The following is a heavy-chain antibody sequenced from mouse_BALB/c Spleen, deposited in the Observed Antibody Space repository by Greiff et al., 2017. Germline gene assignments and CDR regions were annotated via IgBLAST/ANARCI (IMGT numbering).Heavy chain of an antibody. D-gene: IGHD2-4*01. CDR1: GYTFTDYN. V-gene: IGHV1S29*02. J-gene: IGHJ3*01. Sequence: EVQLQQSGPELVKPGASVKISCKASGYTFTDYNMHWVKQSHGKSLEWIGYIYPYNGGTGYNQKFKSKATLTVDNSSSTAYMELRSLTSEDSAVYYCARSGYDYDGPAYWGQGTLVTVSA. CDR2: IYPYNGGT. CDR3: ARSGYDYDGPAY.